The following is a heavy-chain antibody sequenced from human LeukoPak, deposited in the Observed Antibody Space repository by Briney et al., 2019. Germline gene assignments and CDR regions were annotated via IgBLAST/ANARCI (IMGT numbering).Heavy chain of an antibody. CDR1: GSVFTFYG. D-gene: IGHD1-26*01. Sequence: ASVKVSCKASGSVFTFYGITWVRQAPGQGLEWLGWISPHNGQTLYAHEVQDRVIMTTDASTTTAYMELRSLRSDDTAVYYCAKTREHDLDDLWGEGTLVTVSS. J-gene: IGHJ5*02. V-gene: IGHV1-18*01. CDR2: ISPHNGQT. CDR3: AKTREHDLDDL.